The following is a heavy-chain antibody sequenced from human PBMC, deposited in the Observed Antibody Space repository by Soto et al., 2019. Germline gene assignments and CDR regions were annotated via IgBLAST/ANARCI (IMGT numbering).Heavy chain of an antibody. Sequence: GGSLRLSCAASGFTFSSYGMHWVRQAPGKGLEWVAVISYDGSNKYYADSVKGRFTISRDNSKNTLYLQMNSLRAEDTAVYYCAKDRVTDRAVAGTRGYFQHWGQGTLVTVSS. J-gene: IGHJ1*01. D-gene: IGHD6-19*01. CDR3: AKDRVTDRAVAGTRGYFQH. V-gene: IGHV3-30*18. CDR2: ISYDGSNK. CDR1: GFTFSSYG.